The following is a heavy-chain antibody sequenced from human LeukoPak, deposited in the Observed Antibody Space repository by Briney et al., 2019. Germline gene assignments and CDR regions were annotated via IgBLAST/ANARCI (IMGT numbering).Heavy chain of an antibody. D-gene: IGHD4-11*01. CDR1: GGSISSSSYY. CDR3: ARLDYSNYWFDP. J-gene: IGHJ5*02. CDR2: IYYSGST. V-gene: IGHV4-31*03. Sequence: SETLSLTCTVSGGSISSSSYYWSWIRQHPGKGLEWIGYIYYSGSTYYNPSLKSRVTISVDTSKNQFSLKLSSVTAADTAVYYCARLDYSNYWFDPWGQGTLVTVSS.